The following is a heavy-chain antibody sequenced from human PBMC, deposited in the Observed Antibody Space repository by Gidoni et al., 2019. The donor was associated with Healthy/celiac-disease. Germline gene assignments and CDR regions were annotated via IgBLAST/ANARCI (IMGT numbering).Heavy chain of an antibody. Sequence: QITLKESGPTLVKPTQTLTLTCTVSGLSLSTSGVGVGGIRQPPGKALEWLALIYWNDDKRYSPSLKSRLTITKDTSKNQVVLTMTNMDPVDTATYYCAHSPERVKVDTAPLLYYYYGMDVWGQVTTVTVSS. CDR1: GLSLSTSGVG. D-gene: IGHD5-18*01. V-gene: IGHV2-5*01. CDR3: AHSPERVKVDTAPLLYYYYGMDV. CDR2: IYWNDDK. J-gene: IGHJ6*02.